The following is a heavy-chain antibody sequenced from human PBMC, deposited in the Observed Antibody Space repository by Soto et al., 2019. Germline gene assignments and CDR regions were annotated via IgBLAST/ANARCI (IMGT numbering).Heavy chain of an antibody. CDR1: GGSFSSYY. D-gene: IGHD2-2*01. Sequence: QVQLQESGPGLVRPSETLSLTCTVPGGSFSSYYWTWNRQSPGKGLEWNGYIYYSGRTDYNPSLSTLPAVSITTTKYQVSLRLNSMTAADSAVYYCAGKDCSGTNCYYLDYYYMDVWGKGTTVTVSS. J-gene: IGHJ6*03. V-gene: IGHV4-59*08. CDR2: IYYSGRT. CDR3: AGKDCSGTNCYYLDYYYMDV.